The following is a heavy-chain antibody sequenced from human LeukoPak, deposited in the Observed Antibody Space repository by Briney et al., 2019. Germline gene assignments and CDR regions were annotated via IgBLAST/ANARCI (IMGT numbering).Heavy chain of an antibody. Sequence: GRSLRLSCPASGFRFSDHYMDWVRQAQGKGREWVGRTRNKSNSYITEYAASVKGRFTVSRDDSKNSQYLQMNNLKTKDTAVYYCARRDCSNGICYFDYWGQGTVVTVSS. J-gene: IGHJ4*02. CDR1: GFRFSDHY. CDR3: ARRDCSNGICYFDY. V-gene: IGHV3-72*01. D-gene: IGHD2-8*01. CDR2: TRNKSNSYIT.